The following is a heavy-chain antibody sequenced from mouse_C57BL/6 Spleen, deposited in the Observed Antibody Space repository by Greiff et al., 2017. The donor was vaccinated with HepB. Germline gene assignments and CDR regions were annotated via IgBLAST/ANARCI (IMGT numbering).Heavy chain of an antibody. CDR3: ARDYYGSTYWYFDV. CDR1: GYAFSSSW. J-gene: IGHJ1*03. V-gene: IGHV1-82*01. Sequence: VQLQQSGPELVKPGASVKFSCKASGYAFSSSWMNWVKQRPGKGLEWIGRIYPGDGDTNYNGKFKGKATLTADKSSSTAYMQLSSLTSEDSAVYFCARDYYGSTYWYFDVWGTGTTVTVSS. CDR2: IYPGDGDT. D-gene: IGHD1-1*01.